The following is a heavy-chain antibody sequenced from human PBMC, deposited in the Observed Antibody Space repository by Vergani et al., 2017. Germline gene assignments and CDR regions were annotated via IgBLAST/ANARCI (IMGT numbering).Heavy chain of an antibody. V-gene: IGHV3-48*01. J-gene: IGHJ6*02. CDR2: ISSSSSTI. D-gene: IGHD2-2*01. CDR1: GFTFSSYS. Sequence: EVQLVESGGGLVQPGGSLRLSCAASGFTFSSYSLHWVRQAPGKGLEWVSYISSSSSTIYYADSVKGRFTISRDNAKNSLYLQMNSLRAEDTAVYYCARYQSRLSETYGMDVWGQGTTVTVSS. CDR3: ARYQSRLSETYGMDV.